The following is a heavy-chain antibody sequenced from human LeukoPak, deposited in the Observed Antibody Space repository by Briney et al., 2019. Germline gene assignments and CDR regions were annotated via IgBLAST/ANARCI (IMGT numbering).Heavy chain of an antibody. CDR2: IKSKTDGGTT. Sequence: GGSLRLSCAASGFTFSNAWMSWVRQAPGKGLEWVGRIKSKTDGGTTDYAAPVKGRFTISRDDSKNTLYLQMNSLKTEDTAVYYCTTDPPRPVYDYVWGSHRYKDDYWGQRTLVTVSS. CDR1: GFTFSNAW. D-gene: IGHD3-16*02. V-gene: IGHV3-15*01. CDR3: TTDPPRPVYDYVWGSHRYKDDY. J-gene: IGHJ4*02.